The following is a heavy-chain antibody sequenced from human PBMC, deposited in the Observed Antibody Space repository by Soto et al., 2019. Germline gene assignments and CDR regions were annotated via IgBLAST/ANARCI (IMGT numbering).Heavy chain of an antibody. CDR2: ISSNGGST. V-gene: IGHV3-64D*06. D-gene: IGHD3-3*01. Sequence: EVQLVESGGGLVQPGGSLRLSCSASGFTFSSYAMHWVRQAPGKGLEYVSAISSNGGSTYYADSVKGRFTISRDNSKNTLYLQMSSLRAEDTAVYYCVKGLRFLEWLLYPYFDYWGQGTLVTVSS. CDR3: VKGLRFLEWLLYPYFDY. CDR1: GFTFSSYA. J-gene: IGHJ4*02.